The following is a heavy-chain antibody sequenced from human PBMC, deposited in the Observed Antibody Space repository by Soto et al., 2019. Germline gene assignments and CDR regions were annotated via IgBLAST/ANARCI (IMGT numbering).Heavy chain of an antibody. J-gene: IGHJ3*02. V-gene: IGHV3-30-3*01. D-gene: IGHD5-12*01. Sequence: QVQLVESGGGVVQPGRSLRLSCAASGFTFSSYAMHWVRQAPGKGLEWVAVISYDGSNKYYADSVKGRFTISRDNSKNTLYLQMNSLRAEDTAVYYCAREIPLKGYDEDAFDIWGQGTMVTVSP. CDR3: AREIPLKGYDEDAFDI. CDR1: GFTFSSYA. CDR2: ISYDGSNK.